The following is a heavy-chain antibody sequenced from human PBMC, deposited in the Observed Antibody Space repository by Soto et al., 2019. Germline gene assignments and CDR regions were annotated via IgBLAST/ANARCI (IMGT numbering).Heavy chain of an antibody. V-gene: IGHV1-2*02. CDR2: IGPESGAT. Sequence: ASVKVSCKASGYTFTGHYIHWVRQAPEQGPEWMGEIGPESGATRYAQRFQGRVTMTRDMSITTVYMELNNLSPDDTAVYYCGRGRSGQIVVFYWGQGTSVTVSS. J-gene: IGHJ4*02. CDR3: GRGRSGQIVVFY. CDR1: GYTFTGHY. D-gene: IGHD1-26*01.